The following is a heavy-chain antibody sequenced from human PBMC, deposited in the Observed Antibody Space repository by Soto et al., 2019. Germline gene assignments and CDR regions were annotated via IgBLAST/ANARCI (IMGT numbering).Heavy chain of an antibody. V-gene: IGHV4-59*08. J-gene: IGHJ6*02. CDR2: VYTNGGT. Sequence: QVQLQESGPGQVKHSETLYLTCTVSGGFIGSCHRSWFRLPPGKGLEWIGYVYTNGGTSYNPSLKSRITISIDASKSQFSLKVNSVTAADTAVYYCARQGFGTIHGLVDVWGQGTTVTVSS. D-gene: IGHD3-10*01. CDR1: GGFIGSCH. CDR3: ARQGFGTIHGLVDV.